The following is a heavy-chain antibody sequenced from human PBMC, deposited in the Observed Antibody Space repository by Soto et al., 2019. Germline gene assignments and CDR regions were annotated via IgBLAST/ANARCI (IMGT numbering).Heavy chain of an antibody. V-gene: IGHV1-58*02. Sequence: SVKVSCKASGFTFTSSAMQWVRQARGQRLEWIGWIVVGSGNTNYAQKFQERVTITRDMSTSTAYMELSSLRSEDTAVYYCAASLVVVVAASFVAPAYYYGMDVWG. CDR3: AASLVVVVAASFVAPAYYYGMDV. CDR1: GFTFTSSA. D-gene: IGHD2-15*01. J-gene: IGHJ6*02. CDR2: IVVGSGNT.